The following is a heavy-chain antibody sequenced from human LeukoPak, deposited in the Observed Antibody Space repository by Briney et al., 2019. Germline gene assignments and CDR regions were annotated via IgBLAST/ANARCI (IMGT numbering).Heavy chain of an antibody. D-gene: IGHD6-13*01. V-gene: IGHV3-33*08. J-gene: IGHJ4*02. Sequence: GGSLRLSCAASGFTFSSYGMHWVRQAPGKGLEWVAVIWYDGSNKYYADSVKGRFTISRDNAKNSLYLQMNSLRAEDTAVYYCARSAAAGGLVDYWGQGTLVTVSS. CDR2: IWYDGSNK. CDR3: ARSAAAGGLVDY. CDR1: GFTFSSYG.